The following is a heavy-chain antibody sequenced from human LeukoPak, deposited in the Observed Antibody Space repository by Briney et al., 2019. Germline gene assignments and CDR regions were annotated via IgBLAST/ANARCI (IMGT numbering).Heavy chain of an antibody. J-gene: IGHJ4*02. V-gene: IGHV3-23*01. D-gene: IGHD3-3*01. CDR1: GFTFAGHT. Sequence: GGSLRLSCAASGFTFAGHTMTWLRQAPGEGLEWVSIICGRDDRTYYADSVEGRFSISRDNSKNILYLQMSSLRAEDTAVYYCAKDPNPFYDFWSGYKWGQGTVVTVSS. CDR2: ICGRDDRT. CDR3: AKDPNPFYDFWSGYK.